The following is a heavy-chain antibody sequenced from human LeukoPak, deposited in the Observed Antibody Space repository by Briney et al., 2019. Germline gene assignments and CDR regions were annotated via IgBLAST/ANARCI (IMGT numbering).Heavy chain of an antibody. CDR2: INIGGSV. CDR3: ARVRRQVGSRWFDS. J-gene: IGHJ5*01. CDR1: GFPFTNNC. V-gene: IGHV3-53*01. Sequence: GGSLRLSCAASGFPFTNNCMSWVRQAPGKGLEWVSVINIGGSVSYADSVKGRFTISRDNSNSTLYLQMNSLRVEDTALYYCARVRRQVGSRWFDSWGQGTLVTVSS. D-gene: IGHD1-26*01.